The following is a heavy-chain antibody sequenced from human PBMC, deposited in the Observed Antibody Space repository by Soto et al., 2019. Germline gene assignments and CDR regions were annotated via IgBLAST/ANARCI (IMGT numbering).Heavy chain of an antibody. CDR3: ASDNPDYGGNDAFDI. CDR1: GYTFTGYY. CDR2: INPNSGGT. D-gene: IGHD4-17*01. V-gene: IGHV1-2*04. Sequence: ASVKVSCKASGYTFTGYYMHWVRQAPGQGLEWMGWINPNSGGTNYAQKFQGWVTMTRDTSISTAYMELSRLRSDDTAVYYCASDNPDYGGNDAFDIWGQGTMVTVSS. J-gene: IGHJ3*02.